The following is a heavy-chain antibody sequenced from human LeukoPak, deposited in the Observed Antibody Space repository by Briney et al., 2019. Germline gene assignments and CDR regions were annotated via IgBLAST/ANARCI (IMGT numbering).Heavy chain of an antibody. CDR1: GGSISSGGYY. J-gene: IGHJ3*02. CDR3: ARDRHFVEDDAFDI. D-gene: IGHD3-9*01. CDR2: IYYSGST. V-gene: IGHV4-31*03. Sequence: SQTLSLTCTVSGGSISSGGYYWSWIRQHPGKGLEWIGYIYYSGSTYYNPSLKSRVTISVDTSKNQFSLKPSSVTAADTAVYYCARDRHFVEDDAFDIWGQGTMVTVSS.